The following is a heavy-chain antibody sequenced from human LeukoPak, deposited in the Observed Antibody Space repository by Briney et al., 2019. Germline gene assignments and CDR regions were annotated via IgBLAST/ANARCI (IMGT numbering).Heavy chain of an antibody. CDR2: IYYSGST. Sequence: SETLSLTCAVYGGSFSGYYWSWIRQPPGKGLEWIGSIYYSGSTYYNPSLKSRVTISVDTSKNQFSLKLSSVTAADTAVYYCATGDILTGYYNYWGQGTLVTVSS. CDR1: GGSFSGYY. V-gene: IGHV4-34*01. D-gene: IGHD3-9*01. CDR3: ATGDILTGYYNY. J-gene: IGHJ4*02.